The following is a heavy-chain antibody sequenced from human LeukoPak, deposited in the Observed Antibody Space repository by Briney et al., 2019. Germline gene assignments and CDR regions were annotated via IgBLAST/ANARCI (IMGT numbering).Heavy chain of an antibody. D-gene: IGHD1-1*01. CDR3: AREATGTTGNYYGMDV. CDR2: INPNSGGT. J-gene: IGHJ6*02. V-gene: IGHV1-2*02. Sequence: TSVKVSCKASGYTFTGYYMHWVRHAPGQGPEWMGWINPNSGGTNYAQKFQGRVTMTRDTSISTAYMELSRLRSDDTAVYYCAREATGTTGNYYGMDVWGQGTTVTVSS. CDR1: GYTFTGYY.